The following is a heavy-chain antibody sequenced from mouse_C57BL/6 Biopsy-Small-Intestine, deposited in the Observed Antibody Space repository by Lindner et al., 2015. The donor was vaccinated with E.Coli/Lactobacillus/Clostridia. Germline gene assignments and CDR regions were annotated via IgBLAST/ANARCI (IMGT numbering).Heavy chain of an antibody. V-gene: IGHV5-17*01. CDR1: CITFSDYG. D-gene: IGHD2-3*01. Sequence: GYPELLLSHASCITFSDYGMHWVRQAPEKGLEWVAYISSGSSTIYYADTVKGRFTISRDNAKNTLFLQMTSLRSEDTAMYYCARRGDDGYYLDYWGQGTTLTVSS. CDR3: ARRGDDGYYLDY. J-gene: IGHJ2*01. CDR2: ISSGSSTI.